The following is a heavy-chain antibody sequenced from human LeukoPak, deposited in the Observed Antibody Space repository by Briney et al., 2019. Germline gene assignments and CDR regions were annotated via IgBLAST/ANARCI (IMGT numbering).Heavy chain of an antibody. CDR2: IRSKAYGGTT. CDR1: GFTFGDYS. CDR3: SRGRSATHDY. V-gene: IGHV3-49*04. Sequence: PGGSLRLSCTASGFTFGDYSMNWVRQAPGKGLEGVGFIRSKAYGGTTEYAASVKGRFTISRDDSKSIVYLQMNSLKSEDTAVYYCSRGRSATHDYWGQGTLVTVSS. D-gene: IGHD2-15*01. J-gene: IGHJ4*02.